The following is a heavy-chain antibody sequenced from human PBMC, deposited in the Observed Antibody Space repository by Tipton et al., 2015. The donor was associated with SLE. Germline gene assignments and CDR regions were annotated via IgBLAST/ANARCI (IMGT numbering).Heavy chain of an antibody. CDR1: GFRVSSNY. J-gene: IGHJ3*02. CDR2: FYSGGSR. CDR3: ARDATGLDAYDI. Sequence: GSLRLSCAASGFRVSSNYMSWVRQAPGKGLEWASVFYSGGSRYYADSVKGRFTISRDTSKNTLYLQMNSLRAEDTGVYYCARDATGLDAYDIWGQATLVTISS. V-gene: IGHV3-53*05. D-gene: IGHD3-9*01.